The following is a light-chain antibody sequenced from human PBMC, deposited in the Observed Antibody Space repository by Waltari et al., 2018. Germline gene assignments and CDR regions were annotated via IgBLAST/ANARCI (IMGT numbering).Light chain of an antibody. V-gene: IGKV3-11*01. CDR1: QTVSNN. CDR3: QHRDNWPLLVT. Sequence: EIVLTQSPSPLSLSPGESASLSCRASQTVSNNLAWYQQKPGQAPRLLITDASNRATGTPARFSGGGSATDFTHTISCLEPEDFTVYYCQHRDNWPLLVTFGPGTKVDF. CDR2: DAS. J-gene: IGKJ3*01.